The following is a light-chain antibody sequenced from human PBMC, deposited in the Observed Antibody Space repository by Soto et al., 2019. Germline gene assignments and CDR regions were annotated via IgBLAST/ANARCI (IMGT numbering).Light chain of an antibody. CDR2: GNS. Sequence: QSVLTQPPSVSGAPGQRVTISCTGSSSNIGAGYDVHWYQQLPGTAPKLLIYGNSNRPSGVPDRFSGSNSGTSASLAITGLQAEDEADYYCQSYDSALSALYVFGTGIKLTVL. J-gene: IGLJ1*01. CDR1: SSNIGAGYD. V-gene: IGLV1-40*01. CDR3: QSYDSALSALYV.